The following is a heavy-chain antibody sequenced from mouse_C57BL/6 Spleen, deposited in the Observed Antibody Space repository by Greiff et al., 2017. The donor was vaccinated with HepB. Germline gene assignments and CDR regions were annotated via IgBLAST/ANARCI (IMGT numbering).Heavy chain of an antibody. CDR1: GYTFTSYW. CDR3: VANYPFFDY. Sequence: QVQLQQPGAELVMPGASVKLSCKASGYTFTSYWMHWVKQRPGQGLEWIGEIDPSDSYTNYNQKFKGKSTLTVDKSSSTAYMQPSSLTSEDSAVYYCVANYPFFDYWGQGTTLTVSS. V-gene: IGHV1-69*01. J-gene: IGHJ2*01. CDR2: IDPSDSYT. D-gene: IGHD2-1*01.